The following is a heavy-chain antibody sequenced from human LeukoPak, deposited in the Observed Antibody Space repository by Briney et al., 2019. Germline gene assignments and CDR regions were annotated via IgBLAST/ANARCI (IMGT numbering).Heavy chain of an antibody. J-gene: IGHJ4*02. V-gene: IGHV3-48*03. CDR2: ISGSGRTM. CDR1: GFTFSSYE. Sequence: GRSLRLSCAASGFTFSSYEMNWVRQAPGKGLEWVSYISGSGRTMSYADSVKGRFTISRDNAKNSLYLQMNSLRVEDTAVYHCARGGLYGYDVFDYWGQGTLVTVSS. CDR3: ARGGLYGYDVFDY. D-gene: IGHD5-12*01.